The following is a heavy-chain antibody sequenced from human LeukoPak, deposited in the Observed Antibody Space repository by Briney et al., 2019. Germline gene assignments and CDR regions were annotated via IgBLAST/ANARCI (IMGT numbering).Heavy chain of an antibody. Sequence: GVALRLSCAASGFTFSSYWMNWVRQAPGKGLVWVSRIASDGSSTTYADSVKGRFSISRDNAKNTLYLQMNSLRDEDTAVYYCARGRPHGNDYWGQGTLVTVSS. V-gene: IGHV3-74*01. CDR1: GFTFSSYW. J-gene: IGHJ4*02. CDR3: ARGRPHGNDY. CDR2: IASDGSST. D-gene: IGHD4-23*01.